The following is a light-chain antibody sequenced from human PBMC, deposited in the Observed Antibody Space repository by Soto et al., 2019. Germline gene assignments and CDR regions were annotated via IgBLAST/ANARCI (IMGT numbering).Light chain of an antibody. V-gene: IGKV3-11*01. J-gene: IGKJ1*01. CDR1: QTVNNY. Sequence: LTQSPDTLYVSPGGRTILSCRASQTVNNYLAWYQQKPGQAPRLLIYDTSKRAPGVPARFIGSGSGTAFTLTIDIVQPEDYAIYYCQQRSDWRWTFGQGTKV. CDR3: QQRSDWRWT. CDR2: DTS.